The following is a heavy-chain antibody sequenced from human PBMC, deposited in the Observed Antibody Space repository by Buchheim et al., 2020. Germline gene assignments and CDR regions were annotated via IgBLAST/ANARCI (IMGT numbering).Heavy chain of an antibody. D-gene: IGHD2-21*01. J-gene: IGHJ6*02. CDR3: ARGLVVIEGNYYYYYGMDV. CDR2: INHSGST. V-gene: IGHV4-34*01. Sequence: QVQLQQWGAGLLKPSETLSLTCAVYGGSFSGYYWSWIRQPPGKGLEWIGEINHSGSTNYNPSLKSRVTISVDTSKNQFSLQLSSVTAADTAVYYCARGLVVIEGNYYYYYGMDVWGQGTT. CDR1: GGSFSGYY.